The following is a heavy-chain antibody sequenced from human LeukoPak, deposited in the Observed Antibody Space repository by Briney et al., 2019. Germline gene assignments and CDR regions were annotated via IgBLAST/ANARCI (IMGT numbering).Heavy chain of an antibody. V-gene: IGHV1-46*01. CDR1: GYTFSSYY. J-gene: IGHJ4*02. Sequence: EASVKVSCKASGYTFSSYYIHWVRQAPGQGLQWMGVINPSGSNSRYAEEFQGRVTMTRGTSTNTVNMELSSLRSNDTAVYYCSSPKSPYEGTGPHNWGQGTQVTVSS. CDR3: SSPKSPYEGTGPHN. CDR2: INPSGSNS. D-gene: IGHD2-8*02.